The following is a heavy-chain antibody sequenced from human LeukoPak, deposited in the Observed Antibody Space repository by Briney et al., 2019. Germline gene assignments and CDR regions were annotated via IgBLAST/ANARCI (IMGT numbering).Heavy chain of an antibody. V-gene: IGHV3-30*04. D-gene: IGHD2-15*01. Sequence: GGSLRLSCAASGFTFRSYAMHWVRQAPGKGLEWVAVISYDGTNKYYADSVKGRFTISRDNSQNTLYLQMNSLRAEDTAVYYCAKVRGSLLAYFDYWGQGTLVTVSS. CDR1: GFTFRSYA. CDR3: AKVRGSLLAYFDY. CDR2: ISYDGTNK. J-gene: IGHJ4*02.